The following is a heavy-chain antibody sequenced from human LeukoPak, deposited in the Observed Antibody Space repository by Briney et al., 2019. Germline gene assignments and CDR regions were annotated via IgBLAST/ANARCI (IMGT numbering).Heavy chain of an antibody. CDR3: ARDRYYYDSSTYYSAFHT. CDR1: GGSISSYY. V-gene: IGHV4-59*12. J-gene: IGHJ3*02. Sequence: SETLSLTCTVSGGSISSYYWSWIRQPPGKGLEWIGYIYYSGSTNYNPSLKSRVTMSVDRSKNQFSLKLSSVTAADTAVYYCARDRYYYDSSTYYSAFHTWGQGTMVTVSS. D-gene: IGHD3-22*01. CDR2: IYYSGST.